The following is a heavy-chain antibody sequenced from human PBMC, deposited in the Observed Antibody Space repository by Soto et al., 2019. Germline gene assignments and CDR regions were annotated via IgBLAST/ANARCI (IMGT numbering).Heavy chain of an antibody. CDR3: ALGDFSSGKYYYYGMDV. V-gene: IGHV5-51*01. CDR1: GYSFTSYW. CDR2: IYPGDSDT. D-gene: IGHD3-3*01. J-gene: IGHJ6*02. Sequence: ESLKISCKGSGYSFTSYWIGWVRQMPGKGLEWMGIIYPGDSDTRYSPSFQGQVTISADKSISTAYLQWSSLKASDTAMYYCALGDFSSGKYYYYGMDVWGQGTTVTVSS.